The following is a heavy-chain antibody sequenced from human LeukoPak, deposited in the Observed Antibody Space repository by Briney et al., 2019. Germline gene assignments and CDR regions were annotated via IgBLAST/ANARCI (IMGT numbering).Heavy chain of an antibody. Sequence: ASVKVSCKASGYTFTSYYMHWVRQAPGQGLEWMGIINPSGGSTSYAQKFQGRVTMTRDMSTSTVYMELSSLRSEDTAVYYCARGFTYYYDSSGYPLDYWGQGTLVTVSS. V-gene: IGHV1-46*01. CDR1: GYTFTSYY. D-gene: IGHD3-22*01. CDR3: ARGFTYYYDSSGYPLDY. J-gene: IGHJ4*02. CDR2: INPSGGST.